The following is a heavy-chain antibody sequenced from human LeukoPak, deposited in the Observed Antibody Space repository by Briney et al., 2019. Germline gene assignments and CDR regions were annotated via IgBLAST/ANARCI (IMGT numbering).Heavy chain of an antibody. J-gene: IGHJ3*02. D-gene: IGHD3-3*01. V-gene: IGHV3-23*01. Sequence: GGSLRLSCAASGFTFSTYAMSWVRQAPGKGLEWVSSISGSGGSTYYADSVKGRFTISRDTSKNTLYLQMNSLRAADTALYYCARRDFNVAFDIWGQGTMVTVSS. CDR1: GFTFSTYA. CDR2: ISGSGGST. CDR3: ARRDFNVAFDI.